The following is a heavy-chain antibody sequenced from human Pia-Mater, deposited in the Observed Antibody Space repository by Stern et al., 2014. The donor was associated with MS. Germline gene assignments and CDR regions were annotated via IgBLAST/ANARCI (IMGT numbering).Heavy chain of an antibody. CDR3: ARGWGES. CDR1: GFTFSSSM. CDR2: ITGSGT. D-gene: IGHD3-16*01. V-gene: IGHV3-23*04. Sequence: EMQLVESGGGLVQPGGSLRLSCVASGFTFSSSMMTWVRQAPGKGLEWVSVITGSGTYYADSVKGRCTVSRDTSQNKVYLQMNSLRVEAAALYYCARGWGESWGQGALVTVSS. J-gene: IGHJ5*02.